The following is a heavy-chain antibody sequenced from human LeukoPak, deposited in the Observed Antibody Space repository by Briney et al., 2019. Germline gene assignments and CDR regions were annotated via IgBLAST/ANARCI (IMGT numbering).Heavy chain of an antibody. CDR1: GFTFSTYA. CDR3: ASHMIAPVFDY. Sequence: PGGSLRLSCAASGFTFSTYAMNWVRQAPGKGLEWVSYISRRTGTTYNADFVKGRLSISSDDAKNSLYLHMNSLRAEDTAVYYCASHMIAPVFDYWGQGTLVTVSS. J-gene: IGHJ4*02. D-gene: IGHD3-22*01. CDR2: ISRRTGTT. V-gene: IGHV3-48*01.